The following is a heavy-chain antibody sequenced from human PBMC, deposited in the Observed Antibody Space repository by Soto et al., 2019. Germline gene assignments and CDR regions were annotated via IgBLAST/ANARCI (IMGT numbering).Heavy chain of an antibody. CDR1: GITFSSFA. J-gene: IGHJ6*03. D-gene: IGHD2-2*01. CDR2: ITGSTGTT. V-gene: IGHV3-23*01. CDR3: AKDTSSSPYYMDV. Sequence: PVGSLRLSCAASGITFSSFAMSWVRHAPGKWLEWVSEITGSTGTTYYADSVKGRFIISRDNSKNTVHLQMNSLRVEDTAVYYCAKDTSSSPYYMDVWGKGTTVTVSS.